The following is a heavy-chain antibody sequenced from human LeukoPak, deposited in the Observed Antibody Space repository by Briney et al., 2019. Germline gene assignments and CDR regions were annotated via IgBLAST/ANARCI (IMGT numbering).Heavy chain of an antibody. J-gene: IGHJ4*02. CDR3: ARGASRDGSGY. CDR2: IYYSGST. Sequence: PSETLSLTCTVSGGSISSSSYYWGWIRQPPGKGLEWIGSIYYSGSTYYNPSLKSRVTISVDTSKNQFSLKLSSVTAADTAVYYCARGASRDGSGYWGQGTLVTVSS. V-gene: IGHV4-39*01. CDR1: GGSISSSSYY. D-gene: IGHD5-24*01.